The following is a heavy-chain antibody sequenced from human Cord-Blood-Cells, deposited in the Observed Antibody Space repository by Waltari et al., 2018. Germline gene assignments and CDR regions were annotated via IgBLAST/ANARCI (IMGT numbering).Heavy chain of an antibody. Sequence: QVQLVQSGAEVKKPGASVTVSCKASGYTFTGYYMHWVRQAPGQGLEWMGWINPNSGGTNDAQKVQGRVTMTRDTSISTAYMELSRLRSDDTAVYYCARDLKGPRPYDYWGQGTLVTVSS. V-gene: IGHV1-2*02. CDR2: INPNSGGT. CDR3: ARDLKGPRPYDY. J-gene: IGHJ4*02. CDR1: GYTFTGYY.